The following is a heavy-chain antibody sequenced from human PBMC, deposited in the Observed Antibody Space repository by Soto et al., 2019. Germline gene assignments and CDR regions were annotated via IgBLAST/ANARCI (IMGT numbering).Heavy chain of an antibody. CDR3: AREGREGDYYGSGSYSPPYYYYMDV. Sequence: SETLSLTCTVSGGSISSYYWSWIRQPPGKGLEWIGDIYYSGSTNYNPSLKSRVTISVDTSKNQFSLKLSSVTAADTAVYYCAREGREGDYYGSGSYSPPYYYYMDVWGKGTTVTVSS. J-gene: IGHJ6*03. V-gene: IGHV4-59*01. CDR1: GGSISSYY. D-gene: IGHD3-10*01. CDR2: IYYSGST.